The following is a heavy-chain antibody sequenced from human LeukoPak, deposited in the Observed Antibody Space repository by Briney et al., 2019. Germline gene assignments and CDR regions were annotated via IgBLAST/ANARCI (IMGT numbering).Heavy chain of an antibody. D-gene: IGHD1-1*01. J-gene: IGHJ4*02. V-gene: IGHV4-39*01. CDR2: IYYSGTT. Sequence: WIRQPPGKGLEWIGSIYYSGTTYYNPSLKSRVTISVDTSKNLFSLKLSSVTAADTAVYYCARRPGTTGTTGSFDYWGQGTLVTVSS. CDR3: ARRPGTTGTTGSFDY.